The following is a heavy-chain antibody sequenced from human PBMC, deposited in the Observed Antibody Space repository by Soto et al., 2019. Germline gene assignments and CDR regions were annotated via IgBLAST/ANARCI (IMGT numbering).Heavy chain of an antibody. CDR1: GYTLTELS. CDR3: ATGSGSWTFDY. V-gene: IGHV1-24*01. CDR2: FDPEDGET. J-gene: IGHJ4*02. Sequence: GAAVKVSCKVSGYTLTELSMHLVGQAPGKGLEWLGGFDPEDGETIYAQKFQGRVTMTEDTSTDTAYMELSSLRSEDTAVYYCATGSGSWTFDYWGQGTLVTVSS. D-gene: IGHD1-26*01.